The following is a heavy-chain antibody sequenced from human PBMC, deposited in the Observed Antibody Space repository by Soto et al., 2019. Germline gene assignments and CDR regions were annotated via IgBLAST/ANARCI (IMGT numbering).Heavy chain of an antibody. Sequence: QVQLVQSGGEVKQPGASVRVSCKATGYTLINSAIAGVRQAPGQGLEWMGWISPYNGNTNYAQRVQGRVTITTDTSTSTAYMEIRSLRSDDTAAYYCARDQSSGVFDYWGQGTLVTVST. V-gene: IGHV1-18*01. D-gene: IGHD3-22*01. CDR1: GYTLINSA. CDR2: ISPYNGNT. J-gene: IGHJ4*02. CDR3: ARDQSSGVFDY.